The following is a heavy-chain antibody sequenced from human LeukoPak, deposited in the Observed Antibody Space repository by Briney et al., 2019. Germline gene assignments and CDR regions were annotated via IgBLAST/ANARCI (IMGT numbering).Heavy chain of an antibody. Sequence: SETLSLTCTVSGGSISSGSYYWSWVRQPAGKGLEWIGRIYTSGSTNYNPSLKSRVTISVDTSKNQFSLKLSSVTAADTAVYYCARDRTWSGFFDYWGQGTLVTVSS. CDR1: GGSISSGSYY. CDR3: ARDRTWSGFFDY. J-gene: IGHJ4*02. V-gene: IGHV4-61*02. D-gene: IGHD3-3*01. CDR2: IYTSGST.